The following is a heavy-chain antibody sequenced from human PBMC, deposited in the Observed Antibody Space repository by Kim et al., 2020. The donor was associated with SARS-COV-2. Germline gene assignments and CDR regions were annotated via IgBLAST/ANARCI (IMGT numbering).Heavy chain of an antibody. CDR2: IIPIFGTA. CDR1: GGTFSSYA. CDR3: ARLYSGSYYPGGGPPPFDY. D-gene: IGHD1-26*01. J-gene: IGHJ4*02. V-gene: IGHV1-69*13. Sequence: SVKVSCKASGGTFSSYAISWVRQAPGQGLEWMGGIIPIFGTANYAQKFQGRVTITADESTSTAYMELSSLRSEDTAVYYCARLYSGSYYPGGGPPPFDYWGQGTLVTVSS.